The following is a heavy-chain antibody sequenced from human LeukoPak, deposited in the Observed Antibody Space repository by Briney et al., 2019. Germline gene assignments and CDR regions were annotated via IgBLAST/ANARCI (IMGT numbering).Heavy chain of an antibody. Sequence: GAYLQISSKGSGYGFTSYWIGWVRRMPGTGLEWMGVIYPGYSDPRYSPSFQGQVTISADKSISTAYLQWSSLKASDTAVYYCARQATYTSPFASWGQGTLVTVSS. V-gene: IGHV5-51*01. J-gene: IGHJ4*02. D-gene: IGHD2-2*02. CDR1: GYGFTSYW. CDR3: ARQATYTSPFAS. CDR2: IYPGYSDP.